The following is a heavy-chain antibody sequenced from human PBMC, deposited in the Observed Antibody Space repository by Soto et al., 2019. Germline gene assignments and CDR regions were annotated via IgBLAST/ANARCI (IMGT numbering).Heavy chain of an antibody. J-gene: IGHJ6*02. CDR3: AKASHRNYDFGMDV. CDR2: ISFDGSNK. Sequence: QVQLVQSGGGVVQPGRSLRVSCAGSGFTFNNFGIHWVRQAPGKGLEWVAVISFDGSNKYYADSVKGRFTISRDNSKNTLYLQMNSLRAEDTAIYYCAKASHRNYDFGMDVWGQGTTVTVSS. CDR1: GFTFNNFG. V-gene: IGHV3-30*18.